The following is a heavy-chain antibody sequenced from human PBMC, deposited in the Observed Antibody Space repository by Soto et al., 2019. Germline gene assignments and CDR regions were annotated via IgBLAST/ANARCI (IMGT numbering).Heavy chain of an antibody. CDR2: IKQDGSEK. V-gene: IGHV3-7*01. CDR3: ARALGYQLPQKDV. CDR1: VFTFSSYW. J-gene: IGHJ6*04. D-gene: IGHD2-2*01. Sequence: GGSLRLSCAASVFTFSSYWMSWVRQAPGKGLEWLANIKQDGSEKXXVDSVKGRXTISRYNSKNSXYLQRXSLRAEDTAXYYCARALGYQLPQKDVCGKGTTVTVSX.